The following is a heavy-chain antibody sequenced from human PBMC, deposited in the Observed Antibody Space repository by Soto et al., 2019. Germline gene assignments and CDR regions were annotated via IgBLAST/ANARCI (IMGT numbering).Heavy chain of an antibody. CDR1: GYRFNSYW. D-gene: IGHD3-16*01. CDR3: ARQGSNGAYVYYAMDV. J-gene: IGHJ6*02. CDR2: IYPGDSDT. V-gene: IGHV5-51*01. Sequence: PXESLKISFKGSGYRFNSYWIGWVRQIPGKGLEWIGMIYPGDSDTTYSPSFQGQVTMSADKSISTAYLEWNSLKASDTATYYCARQGSNGAYVYYAMDVWGQGTTVTVSS.